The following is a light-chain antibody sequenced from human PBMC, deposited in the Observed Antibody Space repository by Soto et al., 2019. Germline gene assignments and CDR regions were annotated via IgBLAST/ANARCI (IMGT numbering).Light chain of an antibody. CDR3: QSYDSSLSAWV. Sequence: VLTQPPSVSGAPGQRVTISCTGSYANIGGGYDVHWYQHLPGTAPKLLVYGNVNRPSGVPDRFSGSKSDTSASLAITGLQAEDEADYYCQSYDSSLSAWVFGGGTKLTVL. CDR1: YANIGGGYD. J-gene: IGLJ3*02. V-gene: IGLV1-40*01. CDR2: GNV.